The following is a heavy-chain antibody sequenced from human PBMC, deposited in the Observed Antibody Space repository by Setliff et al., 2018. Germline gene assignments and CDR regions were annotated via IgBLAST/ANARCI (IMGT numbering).Heavy chain of an antibody. V-gene: IGHV1-24*01. J-gene: IGHJ6*03. CDR2: FDPEDGET. Sequence: ASVKVSCKVSGYNLIEVSMHWVRQAPGKGLEWMGGFDPEDGETIYAQKFQGRVTMTEDTSTDTAYMELSSLRSEDTAVYYCARDTFGRGLNYYYYYMDVWGKGTTVTVSS. CDR3: ARDTFGRGLNYYYYYMDV. CDR1: GYNLIEVS. D-gene: IGHD3-3*01.